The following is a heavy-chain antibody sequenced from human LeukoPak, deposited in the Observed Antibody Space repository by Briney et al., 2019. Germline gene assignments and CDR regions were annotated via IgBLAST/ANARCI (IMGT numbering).Heavy chain of an antibody. V-gene: IGHV1-46*01. D-gene: IGHD2-2*01. CDR1: GFTFSNYG. J-gene: IGHJ4*02. CDR2: INPSGGST. CDR3: ARDRWGVVVPAAIDY. Sequence: GGSLRLSCAASGFTFSNYGMHWVRQAPGKGLEWVGIINPSGGSTSHAQKFQGRLTMTRDTSTGTVYMELSSLRSEDTAVYYCARDRWGVVVPAAIDYWGQGTLVTVSS.